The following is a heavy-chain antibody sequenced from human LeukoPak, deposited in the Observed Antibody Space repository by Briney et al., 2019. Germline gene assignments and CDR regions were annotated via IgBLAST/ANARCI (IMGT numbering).Heavy chain of an antibody. CDR2: TSYSECT. J-gene: IGHJ4*02. CDR3: ATADWESFYFDS. V-gene: IGHV4-31*03. D-gene: IGHD1-26*01. CDR1: GGSVSRGGYY. Sequence: PSETLSLTCTVSGGSVSRGGYYWNWIRQHPGKGLEWIGFTSYSECTYYNPSLMSRITISVDISQNQFSLKMRDVTAADTAVYFCATADWESFYFDSWGQGALVAVSS.